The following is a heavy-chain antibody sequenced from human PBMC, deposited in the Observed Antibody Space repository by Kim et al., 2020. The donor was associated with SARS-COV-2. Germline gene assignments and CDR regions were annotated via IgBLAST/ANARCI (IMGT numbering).Heavy chain of an antibody. CDR2: IRQDGSEK. Sequence: GGSLRLSCAASVFTFSNYWVNWVRQAPGKGLEWVANIRQDGSEKFYVGSVKGRFTISRDNARNSLSLQMNSLRAEDTAVYYCGRTPGRERFMDVWGQGTTVTVSS. D-gene: IGHD1-1*01. CDR3: GRTPGRERFMDV. CDR1: VFTFSNYW. J-gene: IGHJ6*02. V-gene: IGHV3-7*01.